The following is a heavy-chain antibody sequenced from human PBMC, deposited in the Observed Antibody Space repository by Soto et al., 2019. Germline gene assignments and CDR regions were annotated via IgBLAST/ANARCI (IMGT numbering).Heavy chain of an antibody. V-gene: IGHV3-23*01. Sequence: GSLRLSCAASGLTFSSYGMSWVRQAPGKGLEWVSSISGSGGSTYYADSVKGRFTISRDNSKNTLYLQMNSLRAEDTAVYYCAKDTTVTGVMDVRGQGTTVTVSS. J-gene: IGHJ6*02. CDR3: AKDTTVTGVMDV. D-gene: IGHD1-1*01. CDR2: ISGSGGST. CDR1: GLTFSSYG.